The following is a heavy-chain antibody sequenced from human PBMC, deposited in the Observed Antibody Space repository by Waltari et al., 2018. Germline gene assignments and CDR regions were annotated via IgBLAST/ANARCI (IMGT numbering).Heavy chain of an antibody. CDR3: ARDWGSFDY. J-gene: IGHJ4*02. Sequence: QVQLVESGGGVVQPGRSLRLSCAASGFHFSSYGMHWVRHAPGKGLEWVAVIWYDGSNKYYADSVKGRFTISRDNSKNTLYLQMNSLRAEDTAVYYCARDWGSFDYWGQGTLVTVSS. V-gene: IGHV3-33*01. CDR2: IWYDGSNK. CDR1: GFHFSSYG. D-gene: IGHD3-16*01.